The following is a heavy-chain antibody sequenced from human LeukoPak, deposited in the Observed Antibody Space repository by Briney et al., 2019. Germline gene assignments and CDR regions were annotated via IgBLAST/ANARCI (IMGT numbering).Heavy chain of an antibody. CDR3: ARDLGPGGYFDY. CDR1: GGSISSGGYY. J-gene: IGHJ4*02. V-gene: IGHV4-30-2*01. Sequence: SQTLSPTCTVSGGSISSGGYYWSWIRQPPGKGLEWIGYIYHSGSTYYNPSLKSRVTISVDRSKNQFSLKLSSVTAADTAVYYCARDLGPGGYFDYWGQGTLVTVSS. CDR2: IYHSGST.